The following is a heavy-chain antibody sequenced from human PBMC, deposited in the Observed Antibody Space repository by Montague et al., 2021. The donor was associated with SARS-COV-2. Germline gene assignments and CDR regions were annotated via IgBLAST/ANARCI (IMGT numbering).Heavy chain of an antibody. CDR3: AKDPHYDFWSGYYLDY. CDR1: GFTFSNYA. CDR2: ISGSGGST. V-gene: IGHV3-23*01. D-gene: IGHD3-3*01. Sequence: SRRLSLSASGFTFSNYAMSWVRQAPGKGLEWVSAISGSGGSTYYADSVKGRFTISRDNSKNTLYLQMNSLRAEDTAVYYCAKDPHYDFWSGYYLDYWGQGTLVTVS. J-gene: IGHJ4*02.